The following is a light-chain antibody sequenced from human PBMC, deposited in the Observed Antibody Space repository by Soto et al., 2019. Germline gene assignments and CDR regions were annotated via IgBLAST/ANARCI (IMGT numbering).Light chain of an antibody. J-gene: IGKJ2*02. CDR1: QTISNS. CDR3: QQSYSTPWT. CDR2: AAS. Sequence: DIQMTQSPSSLSASVGDRVTITCRASQTISNSLIWYQQKQGKAPRVLIYAASSLQSGVPSRFSGSGSGTYFTLIISSLQPEDFATYYCQQSYSTPWTFGQGTKVEIK. V-gene: IGKV1-39*01.